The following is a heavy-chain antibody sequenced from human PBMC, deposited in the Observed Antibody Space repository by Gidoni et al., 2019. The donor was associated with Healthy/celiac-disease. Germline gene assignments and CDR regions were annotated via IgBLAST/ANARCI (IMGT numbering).Heavy chain of an antibody. J-gene: IGHJ4*02. CDR2: IYYSGST. Sequence: QLQLQESGPGLVKPSETLSLTCTVSGGSLSSSSYYWGWLRQPPGKGLEWIGSIYYSGSTYYNPSLKSRVTISVDTSKNQFSLKLSSVTAADTAVYYCARHRSSIAAGTGYYFDYWGQGTLVTVSS. D-gene: IGHD6-13*01. CDR1: GGSLSSSSYY. V-gene: IGHV4-39*01. CDR3: ARHRSSIAAGTGYYFDY.